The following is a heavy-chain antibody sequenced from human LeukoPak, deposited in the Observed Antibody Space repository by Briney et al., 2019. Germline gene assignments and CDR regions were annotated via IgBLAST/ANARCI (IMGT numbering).Heavy chain of an antibody. V-gene: IGHV1-46*01. D-gene: IGHD3-22*01. CDR3: ARDEEYYYDSSGYSHSDY. CDR1: GYTFTGYY. Sequence: ASVKVSCKASGYTFTGYYMHWVRQAPGQGLEWMGIINPSGGSTSYAQKFQGRVTMTRDTSTSTVYMELSSLRSEDTAVYYCARDEEYYYDSSGYSHSDYWGQGTLVTVSS. J-gene: IGHJ4*02. CDR2: INPSGGST.